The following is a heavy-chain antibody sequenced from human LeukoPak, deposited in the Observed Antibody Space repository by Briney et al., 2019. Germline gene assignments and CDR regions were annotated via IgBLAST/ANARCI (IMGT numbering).Heavy chain of an antibody. CDR3: ARSPWAIFSYYFAD. CDR2: VDSSDNT. V-gene: IGHV3-53*01. Sequence: GGSLRLSCAASGFTVSNNYMSWVRQAPGKGLEWVSVVDSSDNTYYADSVKGRFTISRDNSKNALYLQLNSLRAEDTAMYYCARSPWAIFSYYFADWGQGTLLTVSS. D-gene: IGHD2/OR15-2a*01. J-gene: IGHJ4*02. CDR1: GFTVSNNY.